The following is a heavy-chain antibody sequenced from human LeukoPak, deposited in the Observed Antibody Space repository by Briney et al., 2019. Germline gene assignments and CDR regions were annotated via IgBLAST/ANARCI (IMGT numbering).Heavy chain of an antibody. V-gene: IGHV3-11*04. CDR3: ARALWFGTSFDY. CDR2: ISSSATTI. CDR1: RFTFSDYY. Sequence: GGSLRLSCAASRFTFSDYYMSWIRQAPGKGLEWVSYISSSATTIYYADSVKGRFTVSRDNAMNSLYLQMNILRAEDTAVYYCARALWFGTSFDYWGQGTLVTVSS. J-gene: IGHJ4*02. D-gene: IGHD3-10*01.